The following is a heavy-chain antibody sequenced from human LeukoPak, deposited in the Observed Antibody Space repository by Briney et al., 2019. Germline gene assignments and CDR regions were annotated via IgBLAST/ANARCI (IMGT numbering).Heavy chain of an antibody. Sequence: PSETLSLTCTVSGGSVNSGSYYWSWIRQPPGKGLGWIGYIYDSGGTNHNPSLKSRVTMSEDTSKNQFSLKLSSVTAADTAVYYCARDLGNWFDPWGQGTLVTVSS. CDR3: ARDLGNWFDP. J-gene: IGHJ5*02. CDR1: GGSVNSGSYY. V-gene: IGHV4-61*01. CDR2: IYDSGGT.